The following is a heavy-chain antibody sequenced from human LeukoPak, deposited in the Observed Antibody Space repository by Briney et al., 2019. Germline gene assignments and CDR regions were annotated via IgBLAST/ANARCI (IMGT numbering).Heavy chain of an antibody. CDR3: ARAKYRVVRGVIGFYYFDY. Sequence: ASVKVSCKASGYTFTGYYMHWLRQAPGQGLEWMGWINPNSGGTNYAQKSQGRVTMTRDTSISTAYMELSRLRSDDTAVYYCARAKYRVVRGVIGFYYFDYWGQGTLVAVSS. V-gene: IGHV1-2*02. D-gene: IGHD3-10*01. CDR1: GYTFTGYY. CDR2: INPNSGGT. J-gene: IGHJ4*02.